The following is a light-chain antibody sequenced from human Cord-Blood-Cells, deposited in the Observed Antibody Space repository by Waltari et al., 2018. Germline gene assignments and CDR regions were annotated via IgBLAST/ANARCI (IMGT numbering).Light chain of an antibody. CDR2: SNN. V-gene: IGLV1-44*01. J-gene: IGLJ3*02. Sequence: QSVLTQPPSASGTPGQRVTISCSGSSSNIGSNTVNWYQQLPGTAPKLLIYSNNARPSGVPGRFSGSKAGTSASLAISGLPSEDEADYYCAAWDDSLNGRWVFGGGTKLTVL. CDR1: SSNIGSNT. CDR3: AAWDDSLNGRWV.